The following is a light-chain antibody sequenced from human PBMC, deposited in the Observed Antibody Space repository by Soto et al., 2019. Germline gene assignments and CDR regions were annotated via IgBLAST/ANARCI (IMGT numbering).Light chain of an antibody. V-gene: IGLV2-14*03. J-gene: IGLJ1*01. CDR3: NSYAGTSYV. Sequence: QSALTQPASVSGTPGQSITISCTGTSSDVDAYNYVSWYQQYPGKAPKLIIYDVSNRPSGVSCRFSGSKSGNTASLTISELQAEDEADYYCNSYAGTSYVFGTGTKLTVL. CDR2: DVS. CDR1: SSDVDAYNY.